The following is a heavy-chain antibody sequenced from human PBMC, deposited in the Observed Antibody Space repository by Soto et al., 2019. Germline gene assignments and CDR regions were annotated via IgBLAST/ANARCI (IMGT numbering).Heavy chain of an antibody. Sequence: PGGSLRLSCAPSGFTFRNYTMHWVRQAPGKGLEWVSYIGSSSSTIYYADSVKGRFTISRDNAKNSLYLQMNSLRDEDTAVYYCARSSRYAAALYFDYWGQGTLVTVSS. CDR2: IGSSSSTI. V-gene: IGHV3-48*02. CDR1: GFTFRNYT. D-gene: IGHD6-6*01. J-gene: IGHJ4*02. CDR3: ARSSRYAAALYFDY.